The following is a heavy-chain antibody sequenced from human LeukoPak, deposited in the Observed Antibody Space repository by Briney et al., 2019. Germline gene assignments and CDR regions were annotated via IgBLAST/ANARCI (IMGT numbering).Heavy chain of an antibody. V-gene: IGHV3-48*01. CDR2: ISGSSSAI. CDR1: GFTFSTYG. J-gene: IGHJ4*02. D-gene: IGHD6-19*01. Sequence: GGSLRLSCAASGFTFSTYGMNWVRQAPGKGLEWVSYISGSSSAINYADSVKGRFTISRDNAKNSLFLQMNSLRAEDTAVYYCARARVAVHFFDYWGQGTLVTVSS. CDR3: ARARVAVHFFDY.